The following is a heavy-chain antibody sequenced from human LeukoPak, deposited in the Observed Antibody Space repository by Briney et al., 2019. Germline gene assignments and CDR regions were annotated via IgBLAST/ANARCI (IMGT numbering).Heavy chain of an antibody. Sequence: GGSLRLSCAASGFTFSDYYMSWIRQAPGKGLEWVSYISSSGSTIYYADSVKGRFTIPRDSAKNSLYLQMNSLRAEDTAVYYCARDRSGYYDSSGYYWYWGQGTLVTVSS. V-gene: IGHV3-11*01. CDR1: GFTFSDYY. CDR3: ARDRSGYYDSSGYYWY. J-gene: IGHJ4*02. D-gene: IGHD3-22*01. CDR2: ISSSGSTI.